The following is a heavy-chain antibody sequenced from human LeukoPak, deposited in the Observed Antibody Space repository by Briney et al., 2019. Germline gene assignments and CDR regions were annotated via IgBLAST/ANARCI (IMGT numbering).Heavy chain of an antibody. CDR3: ARVYGYVWGRGHNWFDP. Sequence: SVKVSCKASGGTFSSYAISWVRQAPGQGLEWMGRIIPIFGIANYAQKFQGRVTITADKSTSTAYMELSSLRSEDTAVYYCARVYGYVWGRGHNWFDPWGQGTLVTVSS. CDR2: IIPIFGIA. V-gene: IGHV1-69*04. D-gene: IGHD3-16*01. CDR1: GGTFSSYA. J-gene: IGHJ5*02.